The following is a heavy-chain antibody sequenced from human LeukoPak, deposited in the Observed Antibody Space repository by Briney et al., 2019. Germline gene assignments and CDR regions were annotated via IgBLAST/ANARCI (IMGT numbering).Heavy chain of an antibody. CDR3: AKEGRYSSSWQYYFDY. J-gene: IGHJ4*02. D-gene: IGHD6-13*01. CDR1: GFTFGDYA. V-gene: IGHV3-23*01. Sequence: GGSLRLSCTASGFTFGDYAMSWVRQAPGKGLEWVSGISASGGSTYYADSVKGRFTISRDNSKNTLYLQMNSLRAEDTAVYYCAKEGRYSSSWQYYFDYWGQGTLVTVSS. CDR2: ISASGGST.